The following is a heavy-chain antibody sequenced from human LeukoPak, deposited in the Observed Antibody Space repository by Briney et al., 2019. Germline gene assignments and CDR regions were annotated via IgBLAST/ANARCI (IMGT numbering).Heavy chain of an antibody. D-gene: IGHD6-13*01. Sequence: GGSLRLSRAASGFTFDDYAMHWVRQAPGKGLEWVSLISWDGGSTYYADSVKGRFTISRDNSKNSLYLQMNSLRAEDTALYYCAKGSSSWYYFDYWGQGTLVTVSS. CDR2: ISWDGGST. J-gene: IGHJ4*02. V-gene: IGHV3-43D*04. CDR3: AKGSSSWYYFDY. CDR1: GFTFDDYA.